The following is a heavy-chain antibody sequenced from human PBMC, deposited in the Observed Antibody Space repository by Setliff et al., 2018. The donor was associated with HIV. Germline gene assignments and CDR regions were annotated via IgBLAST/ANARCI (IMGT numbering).Heavy chain of an antibody. CDR1: GGSISSSSYY. J-gene: IGHJ4*02. V-gene: IGHV4-39*01. CDR2: LYYRGTT. D-gene: IGHD2-8*01. CDR3: ARSFGNGNTRLGN. Sequence: PSETLSLTCTVSGGSISSSSYYWGWTRQPPGKGPEWIGSLYYRGTTYYNPSLKSRVTISTGTSNNQFSLKLSSVTAADTAVYYCARSFGNGNTRLGNWGQGTLVTV.